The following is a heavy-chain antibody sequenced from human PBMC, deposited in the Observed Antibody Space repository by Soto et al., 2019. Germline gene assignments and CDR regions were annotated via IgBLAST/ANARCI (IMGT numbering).Heavy chain of an antibody. CDR1: GYTFTSYD. D-gene: IGHD3-3*01. CDR2: MNPNSGNT. V-gene: IGHV1-8*01. Sequence: ASVKVSCKASGYTFTSYDINWVRQATGQGLEWMGWMNPNSGNTGYAQKFQGRVTMTRNTSISTAYMELSSLRSEDTAVYYCARGYIGRYDFWSGYYTVYYGMDVWGQGTTVTVSS. J-gene: IGHJ6*02. CDR3: ARGYIGRYDFWSGYYTVYYGMDV.